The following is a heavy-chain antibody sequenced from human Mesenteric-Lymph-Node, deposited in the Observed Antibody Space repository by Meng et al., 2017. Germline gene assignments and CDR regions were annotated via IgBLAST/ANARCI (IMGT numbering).Heavy chain of an antibody. CDR2: ISSSSSYI. CDR1: GFTFSSYS. J-gene: IGHJ5*02. D-gene: IGHD6-13*01. Sequence: GGSLRLSCAASGFTFSSYSMNWVRQAPGKGLEWVSSISSSSSYIYYADSVKGRFTISRDNAKNSLYLQMNSLRAEDTAVYYCARDADSSSRQKYNWFDPWGQGTLVTVSS. V-gene: IGHV3-21*01. CDR3: ARDADSSSRQKYNWFDP.